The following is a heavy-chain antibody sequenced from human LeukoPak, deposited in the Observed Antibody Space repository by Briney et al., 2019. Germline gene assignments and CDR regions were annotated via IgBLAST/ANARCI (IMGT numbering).Heavy chain of an antibody. Sequence: GGSLRLSCAASGFTFSSYSMNWVRQAPGKGLEWVSSISSSSSYIYYADSVKGRFTISRDNAKNSLYLQMNSLRAEDTAVYYCAREDDYGDRGDAFGIWGQGTMVTVSS. D-gene: IGHD4-17*01. CDR1: GFTFSSYS. CDR2: ISSSSSYI. J-gene: IGHJ3*02. CDR3: AREDDYGDRGDAFGI. V-gene: IGHV3-21*01.